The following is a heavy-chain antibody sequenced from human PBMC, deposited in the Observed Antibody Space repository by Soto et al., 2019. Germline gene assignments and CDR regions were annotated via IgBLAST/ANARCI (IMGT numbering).Heavy chain of an antibody. CDR1: GFPVSSNY. CDR3: ARDRGGSGSYLRYYFDY. CDR2: IYSCGNT. V-gene: IGHV3-66*01. D-gene: IGHD3-10*01. J-gene: IGHJ4*02. Sequence: EVQRVESGGGLVQPGGSLRLSCAASGFPVSSNYMSWVRQAPGKWLEWVSVIYSCGNTYYADSVKGRFTISRDNSKNTLYLQMNSLRADDTAVYYSARDRGGSGSYLRYYFDYWGQGTLVTVSS.